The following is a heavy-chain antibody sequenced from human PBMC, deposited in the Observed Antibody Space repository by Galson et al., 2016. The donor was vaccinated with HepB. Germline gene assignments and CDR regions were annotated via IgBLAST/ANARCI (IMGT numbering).Heavy chain of an antibody. Sequence: DSLKGRFTISRDNAKNSLFLQMNSLRAEDTAVYYCAKDHGYSYGYLAYWGQGTLVTVSS. V-gene: IGHV3-7*01. J-gene: IGHJ4*02. D-gene: IGHD5-18*01. CDR3: AKDHGYSYGYLAY.